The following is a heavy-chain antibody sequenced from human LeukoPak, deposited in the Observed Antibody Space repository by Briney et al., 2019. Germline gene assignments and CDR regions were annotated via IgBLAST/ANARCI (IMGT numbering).Heavy chain of an antibody. CDR2: ISAYDGNT. D-gene: IGHD3-22*01. CDR3: ARDLYDSSGYSRPRDY. CDR1: GYTFTSYG. J-gene: IGHJ4*02. V-gene: IGHV1-18*01. Sequence: EASVKVSCKASGYTFTSYGISWVRQAPGQGLEWMGWISAYDGNTNYAQKLQGRVTMTTDTSTSTAYMELRSLRSDDTAVDYCARDLYDSSGYSRPRDYWGQGTLVTVSS.